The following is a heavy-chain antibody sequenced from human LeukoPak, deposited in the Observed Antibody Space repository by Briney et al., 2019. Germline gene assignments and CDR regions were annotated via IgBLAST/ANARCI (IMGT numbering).Heavy chain of an antibody. V-gene: IGHV1-2*02. CDR3: ARGPVTFDY. Sequence: ASVRVSCKASGYTFTAYYIHWVRQAPGQGLEWMGWINPKSGGTNYAQNFQGRVTMTRDTSISTGYMELCGLKSDDTAVYYCARGPVTFDYWGQGTLVTVSS. D-gene: IGHD4-17*01. J-gene: IGHJ4*02. CDR1: GYTFTAYY. CDR2: INPKSGGT.